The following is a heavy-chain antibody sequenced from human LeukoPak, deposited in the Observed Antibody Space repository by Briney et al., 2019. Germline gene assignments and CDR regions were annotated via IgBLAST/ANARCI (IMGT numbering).Heavy chain of an antibody. J-gene: IGHJ5*02. CDR3: ARGGASTVTTTARWFDP. CDR1: GGSISSSSYY. V-gene: IGHV4-39*07. D-gene: IGHD4-17*01. CDR2: IYYSGST. Sequence: ASETLSLTFTVSGGSISSSSYYWGWIRQPPGKGLEWIGSIYYSGSTYYNPSLKSRVTISVDTSKNQFSLKLSSVTAADTAVYYCARGGASTVTTTARWFDPWGQGTLVTVSS.